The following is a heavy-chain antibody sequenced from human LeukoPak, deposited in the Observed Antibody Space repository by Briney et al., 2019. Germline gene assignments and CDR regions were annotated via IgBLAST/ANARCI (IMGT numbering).Heavy chain of an antibody. V-gene: IGHV3-11*01. Sequence: GGSLRLSCAASGFTFSDPYMSWIRQAPGKGLEYISYISSSGSTIYYADSVKGRFTLSRDNAKNSLSLEMNSLRAEDTAVYYCARGKYSFDYWGQGTLVTVSS. CDR2: ISSSGSTI. J-gene: IGHJ4*02. CDR3: ARGKYSFDY. CDR1: GFTFSDPY.